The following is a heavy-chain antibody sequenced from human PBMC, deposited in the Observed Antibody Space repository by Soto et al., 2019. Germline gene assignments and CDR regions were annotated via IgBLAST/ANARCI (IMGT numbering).Heavy chain of an antibody. CDR3: SHTWV. Sequence: ESGGGLVQPGGSLRLSCAASGFSFSSYWMYWVRQAPGTGLEWVANVNEDGTEKNYVDSVKGRFTISRDNAKNSLYLQMNILRAEDTAVYYGSHTWVGGQGTLVTVSS. J-gene: IGHJ4*02. CDR2: VNEDGTEK. V-gene: IGHV3-7*01. D-gene: IGHD1-26*01. CDR1: GFSFSSYW.